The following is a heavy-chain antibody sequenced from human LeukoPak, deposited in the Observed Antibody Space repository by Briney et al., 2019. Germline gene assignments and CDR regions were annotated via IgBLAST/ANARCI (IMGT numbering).Heavy chain of an antibody. D-gene: IGHD2/OR15-2a*01. V-gene: IGHV1-46*01. CDR2: INPSGGST. J-gene: IGHJ6*03. CDR1: GYTFTSYY. Sequence: GASVKVSCKASGYTFTSYYMHWVRQAPGQGLEWMGIINPSGGSTSYAQKFQGRVTMTRDMSTSTVYMELSSLRSEDTAVYYCARIIVPGYMDVWGKGTTVTVSS. CDR3: ARIIVPGYMDV.